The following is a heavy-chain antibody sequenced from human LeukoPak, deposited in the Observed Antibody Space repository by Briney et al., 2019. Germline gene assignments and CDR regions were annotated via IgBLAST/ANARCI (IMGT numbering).Heavy chain of an antibody. CDR3: ARATSYSNYGMDV. J-gene: IGHJ6*02. CDR1: GFTFSSYG. V-gene: IGHV3-74*01. CDR2: INSDGSST. Sequence: PGGSLRLSCAASGFTFSSYGMHWVRQVPGKGLVWVSRINSDGSSTSYADSVKGRFTISRDNAKNTLYLQMNSLRAEDTAVHYCARATSYSNYGMDVWGQGTTVTVSS. D-gene: IGHD4-11*01.